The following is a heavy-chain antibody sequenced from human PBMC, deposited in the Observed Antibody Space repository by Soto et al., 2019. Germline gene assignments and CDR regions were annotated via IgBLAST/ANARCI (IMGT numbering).Heavy chain of an antibody. CDR2: VYYSGST. CDR1: GGSISSSTYY. V-gene: IGHV4-39*01. D-gene: IGHD4-17*01. Sequence: SETLSLTCTVSGGSISSSTYYWGWIRQPPGKGLECIGDVYYSGSTYYNPSLKSRVTISVDTSKNQFSLQLSSVTAADTAVYYCARPGNYGDDVVYAFDIWGQGTMVTVS. CDR3: ARPGNYGDDVVYAFDI. J-gene: IGHJ3*02.